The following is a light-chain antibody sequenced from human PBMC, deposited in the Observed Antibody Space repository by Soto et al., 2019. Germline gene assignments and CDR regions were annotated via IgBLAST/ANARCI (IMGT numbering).Light chain of an antibody. J-gene: IGKJ1*01. V-gene: IGKV3-20*01. CDR3: QQYSSLWT. Sequence: ELVLTQSPGTLSLSPGERATLSCRASQSVSNNVAWYQQKPGQAPRLLILGASTRATGIPDRFSGSGSGTDFTLSISRLEPKDFAVYYCQQYSSLWTFGQGTKVDIK. CDR2: GAS. CDR1: QSVSNN.